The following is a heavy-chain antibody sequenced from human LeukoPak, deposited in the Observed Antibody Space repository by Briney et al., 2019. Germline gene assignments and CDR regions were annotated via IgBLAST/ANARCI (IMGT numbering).Heavy chain of an antibody. J-gene: IGHJ4*02. CDR1: GFTFSNYA. V-gene: IGHV3-23*01. CDR3: AKPTDYGDFVAFDS. D-gene: IGHD4-17*01. Sequence: GGSLRLSCAASGFTFSNYAMSWVRQAPGKGLEWVSVINDDDSSTYYADSVKGQFTIPRDNSKNTLYLQMNSLRADDTAVYYCAKPTDYGDFVAFDSWGQGTLVTVSS. CDR2: INDDDSST.